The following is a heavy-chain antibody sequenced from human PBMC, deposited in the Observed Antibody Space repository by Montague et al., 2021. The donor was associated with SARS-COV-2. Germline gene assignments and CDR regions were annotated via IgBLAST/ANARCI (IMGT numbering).Heavy chain of an antibody. Sequence: TLSLTCTVSGVAIIRGSYDWRSFGQPSGTGLEWIVLIDTSESTNYNPSLKSRVTISVDTSKNQFSLKLSSVTAADTAVYYCARVVGFDFDYWGQGTLVTVSS. CDR1: GVAIIRGSYD. J-gene: IGHJ4*02. CDR3: ARVVGFDFDY. V-gene: IGHV4-61*02. D-gene: IGHD2-21*01. CDR2: IDTSEST.